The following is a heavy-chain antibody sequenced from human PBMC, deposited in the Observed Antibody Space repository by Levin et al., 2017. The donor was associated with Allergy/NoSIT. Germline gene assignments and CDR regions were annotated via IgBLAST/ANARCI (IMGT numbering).Heavy chain of an antibody. D-gene: IGHD4-11*01. Sequence: TSETLSLTCTVSGGSIGGTHYYWGWIRQPPGKVLEWIASIYSAGTTYYNPSVKNRVTISVDTSKNQFSLKLTSVTAADTAVYYCARRFVPSSNWDFDYWGQGTLLTVSS. J-gene: IGHJ4*02. CDR2: IYSAGTT. V-gene: IGHV4-39*01. CDR3: ARRFVPSSNWDFDY. CDR1: GGSIGGTHYY.